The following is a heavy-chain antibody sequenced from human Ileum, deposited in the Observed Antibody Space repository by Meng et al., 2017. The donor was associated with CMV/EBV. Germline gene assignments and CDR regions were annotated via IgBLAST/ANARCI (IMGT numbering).Heavy chain of an antibody. Sequence: GESLKISCAASGFTFSNYAMSWVRQAPGKGLEWVSNIGGSDGRTFYSDSVKGRFTVSRDNSKNTLNLQMNSLRAEDTAVYYCAKRGEFCTSVSCRGASDIWGQGTVVTVSS. J-gene: IGHJ3*02. CDR3: AKRGEFCTSVSCRGASDI. CDR1: GFTFSNYA. D-gene: IGHD2-2*01. CDR2: IGGSDGRT. V-gene: IGHV3-23*01.